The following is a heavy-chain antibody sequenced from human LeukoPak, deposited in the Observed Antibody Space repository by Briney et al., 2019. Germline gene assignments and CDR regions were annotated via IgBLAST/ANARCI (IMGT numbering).Heavy chain of an antibody. Sequence: GGSLRLSCAASGFSFSNYYVNWVRQAPGKGLEWVSCISSGSTYIFYADSVRGRFAISRDNARNSLYLQMNSLRADDTALYYCASVVGGYYPPVEAFDVWGQGTMVTVSS. CDR3: ASVVGGYYPPVEAFDV. J-gene: IGHJ3*01. V-gene: IGHV3-21*01. D-gene: IGHD6-25*01. CDR2: ISSGSTYI. CDR1: GFSFSNYY.